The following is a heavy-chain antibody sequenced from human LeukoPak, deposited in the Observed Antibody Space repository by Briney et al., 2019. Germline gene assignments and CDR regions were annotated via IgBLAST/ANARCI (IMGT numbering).Heavy chain of an antibody. Sequence: PGGSLRLSCAASGFTFSSYSMNWVCQAPGKGLEWVSSISSSSSYIYYADSVKGRFTISRDNAKNSLYLQMNSLRAEDTAVYYCARDRVGATMDAFDIWGQGTMVTVSS. V-gene: IGHV3-21*01. CDR2: ISSSSSYI. CDR3: ARDRVGATMDAFDI. CDR1: GFTFSSYS. J-gene: IGHJ3*02. D-gene: IGHD1-26*01.